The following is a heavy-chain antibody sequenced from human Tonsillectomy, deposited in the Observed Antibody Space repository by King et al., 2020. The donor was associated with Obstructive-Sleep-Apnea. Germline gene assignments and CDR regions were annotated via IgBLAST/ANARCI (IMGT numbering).Heavy chain of an antibody. CDR3: ASGEVYYGDYDY. Sequence: VQLQQWGAGLLKPSETLSLTCAVYGGSFSVYSLSWIRQPPGKGLEWIGEINHSGSATYNPSLKNRVTISVDTSKTQFSLKLSSVTAADTAVYYCASGEVYYGDYDYWGQGTLVTVSS. D-gene: IGHD4-17*01. CDR2: INHSGSA. CDR1: GGSFSVYS. V-gene: IGHV4-34*01. J-gene: IGHJ4*02.